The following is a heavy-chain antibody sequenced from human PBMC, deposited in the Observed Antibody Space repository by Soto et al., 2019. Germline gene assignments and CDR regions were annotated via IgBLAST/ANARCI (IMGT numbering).Heavy chain of an antibody. J-gene: IGHJ4*02. Sequence: SETLSLTCAVSGGSISSGGYSWSWIRQPPGKGLEWIGYIYHSGSTYYNPSLKSRVTISVDRSKNQFSLKLSSVTAADTAVYYCARVHSSSYYFDYWGQGTLVTVSS. V-gene: IGHV4-30-2*01. CDR2: IYHSGST. CDR1: GGSISSGGYS. CDR3: ARVHSSSYYFDY. D-gene: IGHD6-6*01.